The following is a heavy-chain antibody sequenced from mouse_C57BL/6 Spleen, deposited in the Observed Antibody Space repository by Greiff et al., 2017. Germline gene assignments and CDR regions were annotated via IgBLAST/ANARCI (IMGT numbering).Heavy chain of an antibody. J-gene: IGHJ2*01. Sequence: EVQLQQSGTALARPGVPGKMSCKTSGYTFTSYWMHWVKQRPGQGLEWIGAIYPGNSDTSSNQKFKGKATPTAVTSTSTSYMGLSSLTNENSADYYCTGGVNEYYFAYWGQGTTLTVSA. CDR2: IYPGNSDT. CDR3: TGGVNEYYFAY. V-gene: IGHV1-5*01. CDR1: GYTFTSYW. D-gene: IGHD2-13*01.